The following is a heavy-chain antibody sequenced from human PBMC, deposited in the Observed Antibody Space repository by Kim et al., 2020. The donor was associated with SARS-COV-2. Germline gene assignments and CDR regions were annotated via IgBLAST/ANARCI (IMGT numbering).Heavy chain of an antibody. V-gene: IGHV4-59*13. J-gene: IGHJ4*02. Sequence: SETLSLTCTVSGGCINSDYWSWIRQPPGKGLEWIGYIFYSGSINYNPSLKSRVTISVDTSKSQFSLKLTSVTAADTAVYYCAREIRGNSFSVWGQGALVTVSS. CDR1: GGCINSDY. D-gene: IGHD6-13*01. CDR3: AREIRGNSFSV. CDR2: IFYSGSI.